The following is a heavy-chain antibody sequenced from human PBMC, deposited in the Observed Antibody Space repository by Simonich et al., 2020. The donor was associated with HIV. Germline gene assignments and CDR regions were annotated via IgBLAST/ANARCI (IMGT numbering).Heavy chain of an antibody. Sequence: EVQLVESGGGLVKPGGSLRLSCAASGFTFSSYSMNWVGQAPGKGLEWVSSISSSSRYIYYADSVKGRFTISRDNAKNSRYLQMNSLRAEDTAVYYCARDGRKGSSTSCSDYWGQGTLVTVSS. CDR3: ARDGRKGSSTSCSDY. V-gene: IGHV3-21*01. J-gene: IGHJ4*02. CDR2: ISSSSRYI. D-gene: IGHD2-2*01. CDR1: GFTFSSYS.